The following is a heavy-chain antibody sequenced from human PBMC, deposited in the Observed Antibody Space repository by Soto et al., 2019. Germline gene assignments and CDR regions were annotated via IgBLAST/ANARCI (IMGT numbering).Heavy chain of an antibody. CDR2: IYYSGST. CDR1: GGPISSYY. V-gene: IGHV4-59*07. CDR3: ARGYYDFWSGYYYYYGMDV. J-gene: IGHJ6*02. D-gene: IGHD3-3*01. Sequence: KTSDTRSRTCTVSGGPISSYYWSWIRQPPGKGLEWIGYIYYSGSTNYNPSLKSRVTISVDTSKNQFSLKLSSVTAADTAVYYCARGYYDFWSGYYYYYGMDVWGQGTTVTVSS.